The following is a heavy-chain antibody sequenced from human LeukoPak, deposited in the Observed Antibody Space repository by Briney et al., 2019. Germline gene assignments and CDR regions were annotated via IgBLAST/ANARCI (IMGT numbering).Heavy chain of an antibody. CDR2: IFYGGTT. V-gene: IGHV4-39*01. CDR3: ARPAGTDQLPYYFDY. D-gene: IGHD2-2*01. J-gene: IGHJ4*02. Sequence: SETLSLTCTVSGGSISSSNFYWGWIRQPLGKGLEWIGSIFYGGTTYSNPSLESRVTISVDTSKNQFSLKLSSVTAADTAVYYCARPAGTDQLPYYFDYWGQGTLVAVSS. CDR1: GGSISSSNFY.